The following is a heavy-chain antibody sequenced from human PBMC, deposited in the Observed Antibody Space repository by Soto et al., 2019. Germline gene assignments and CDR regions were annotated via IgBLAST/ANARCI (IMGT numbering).Heavy chain of an antibody. Sequence: QVQLVQSGAEVTKPGSSVTVSCTASGDTFSRSTLSWVLQAPGQRLEWMGRIIPMLGMSNSALKFQGRLTISADTSTNKLYMHLKSLRSDDTAVYYCATSYGSGSAHFDSWGQGTLVTVSS. V-gene: IGHV1-69*02. J-gene: IGHJ4*02. CDR3: ATSYGSGSAHFDS. D-gene: IGHD3-10*01. CDR1: GDTFSRST. CDR2: IIPMLGMS.